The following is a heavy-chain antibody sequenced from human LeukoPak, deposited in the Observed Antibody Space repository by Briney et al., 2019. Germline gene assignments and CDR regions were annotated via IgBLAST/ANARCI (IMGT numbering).Heavy chain of an antibody. CDR3: ARGRSARVDY. V-gene: IGHV4-30-4*01. CDR2: IYYSGST. J-gene: IGHJ4*02. Sequence: SETLSLTCTVSGGSISSGDYYWRWIRQPPRKGLEWIGYIYYSGSTYYNPSLKSRVTISVDTSKNQFSLKLSSVTAADTAVYYCARGRSARVDYWGQGTLVTVSS. D-gene: IGHD2-15*01. CDR1: GGSISSGDYY.